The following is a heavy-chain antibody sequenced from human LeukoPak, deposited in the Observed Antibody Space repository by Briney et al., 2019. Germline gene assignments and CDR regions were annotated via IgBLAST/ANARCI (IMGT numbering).Heavy chain of an antibody. J-gene: IGHJ4*02. CDR1: GFTFDDYA. CDR2: ISWNSGSI. CDR3: AVAGSDFDY. Sequence: SLRLSCAASGFTFDDYAMHWVRQAPGKGLEWVSGISWNSGSIGYADSVKGRFTISRDNAKNSLYLQMNSLRAEDTALYYCAVAGSDFDYWGQGTLVTVSS. D-gene: IGHD1-14*01. V-gene: IGHV3-9*01.